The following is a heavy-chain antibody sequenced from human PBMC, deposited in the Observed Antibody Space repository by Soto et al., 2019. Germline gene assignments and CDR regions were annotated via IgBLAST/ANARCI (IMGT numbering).Heavy chain of an antibody. CDR1: GFTFSSYE. CDR2: ISSSGSTI. Sequence: GGSLRLSCAASGFTFSSYEMNWVRQAPGKGLEWVSYISSSGSTIYYADSVKGRFTISRDNAKNSLYLQMNSLRAEDTAVYYCASLFTHWGPGGFDYWGQGTLVTVSS. CDR3: ASLFTHWGPGGFDY. D-gene: IGHD7-27*01. J-gene: IGHJ4*02. V-gene: IGHV3-48*03.